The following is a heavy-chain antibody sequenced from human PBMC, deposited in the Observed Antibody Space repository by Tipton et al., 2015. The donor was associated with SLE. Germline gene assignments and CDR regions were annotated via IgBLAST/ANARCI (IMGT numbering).Heavy chain of an antibody. V-gene: IGHV4-34*01. J-gene: IGHJ4*02. CDR3: ARVTGHSSGWYGWVDY. D-gene: IGHD6-19*01. Sequence: TLSLTCAVYGGSFSAYYWGWIRQPPGKGLEWIGNIHYSGNTYCNPSLKSRVTISLDTSKNQFSLKLSSVTAADTAVFYCARVTGHSSGWYGWVDYWGQGTLVTVSS. CDR2: IHYSGNT. CDR1: GGSFSAYY.